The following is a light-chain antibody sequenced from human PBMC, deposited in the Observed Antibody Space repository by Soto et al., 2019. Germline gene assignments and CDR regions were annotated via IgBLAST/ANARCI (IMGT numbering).Light chain of an antibody. V-gene: IGLV2-8*01. CDR2: EVS. Sequence: QSVLTQPPPASGSPGQSVTISCTGTSSDVGGYNYVSWYQQHPGKAPKLMIYEVSKRPSGVPDRFSGSKSGNTASLTVSGLQAEDEADYYCSSYAGSNSWVFGTGTKVTVL. CDR1: SSDVGGYNY. CDR3: SSYAGSNSWV. J-gene: IGLJ1*01.